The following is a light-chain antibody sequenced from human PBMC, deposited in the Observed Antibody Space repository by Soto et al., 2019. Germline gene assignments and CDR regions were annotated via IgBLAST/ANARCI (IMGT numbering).Light chain of an antibody. CDR2: YNV. V-gene: IGLV1-51*01. CDR1: SSNIGHSS. J-gene: IGLJ3*02. Sequence: QSVLTQPPSVSAAPGQKVTISCSGGSSNIGHSSVFWYRHLPGTAPKLVIFYNVNRPSGIPDRFARSKSGTSATEGVTGLYAGDEGAYYCGTWDSILRAWVFGGGTKLTVL. CDR3: GTWDSILRAWV.